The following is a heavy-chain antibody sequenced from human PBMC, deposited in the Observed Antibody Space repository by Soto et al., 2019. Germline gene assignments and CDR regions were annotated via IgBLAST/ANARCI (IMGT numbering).Heavy chain of an antibody. CDR3: ARVEAYCGGDCYLSYYYGMDV. CDR1: GGIFSSYA. D-gene: IGHD2-21*02. CDR2: IIPIFGTA. V-gene: IGHV1-69*01. Sequence: QVQLVQSGAEVKKPGSSVKVSCKASGGIFSSYAISWVRQAPGQGLEWMGGIIPIFGTANYAQKFQGRVTITADESTSTAYMELSSLRSEDTAVYYCARVEAYCGGDCYLSYYYGMDVWGQGTTVTVSS. J-gene: IGHJ6*02.